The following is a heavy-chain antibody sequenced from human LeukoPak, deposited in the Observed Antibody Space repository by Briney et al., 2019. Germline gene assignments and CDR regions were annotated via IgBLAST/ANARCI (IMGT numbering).Heavy chain of an antibody. J-gene: IGHJ4*02. D-gene: IGHD5-24*01. V-gene: IGHV4-59*01. CDR2: IYYSGST. CDR1: GPSSSSYY. Sequence: SGTLSLTCSVSGPSSSSYYWTWIRQPPGKRLEWIGFIYYSGSTNYNPSLKSRVTISVDMSQNQFSLKLNSVTTADTAVYYCARGPWLQFPYFDYWGQGMLVTVSS. CDR3: ARGPWLQFPYFDY.